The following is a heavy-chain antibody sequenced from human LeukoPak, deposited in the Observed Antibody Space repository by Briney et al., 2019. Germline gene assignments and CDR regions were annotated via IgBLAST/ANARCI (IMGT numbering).Heavy chain of an antibody. CDR3: ARGRFYDILTGYNDY. D-gene: IGHD3-9*01. V-gene: IGHV3-30*04. CDR2: ISYDGSNK. CDR1: GFTFSSYA. J-gene: IGHJ4*02. Sequence: GRSLRLSCAASGFTFSSYAMHWVRQAPGKVLEWVAVISYDGSNKYYADSVKGRFTISRDNSKNTLYLQMNSLRAEDTAVYYCARGRFYDILTGYNDYWGQGTLVTVSS.